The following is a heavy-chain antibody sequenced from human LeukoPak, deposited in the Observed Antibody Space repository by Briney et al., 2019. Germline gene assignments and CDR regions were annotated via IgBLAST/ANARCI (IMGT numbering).Heavy chain of an antibody. D-gene: IGHD3-10*01. CDR2: IYYSGST. CDR1: GGSISSGGYY. J-gene: IGHJ6*03. CDR3: ARARWGSGSFHYMDV. V-gene: IGHV4-31*03. Sequence: SQTLSLTCTVSGGSISSGGYYWSWIRQHPGKGLEWVGYIYYSGSTYYNPSLKSRVTISVDTSKNQFSLKLSSVTAADTAVYYCARARWGSGSFHYMDVWGKGTRVTVSS.